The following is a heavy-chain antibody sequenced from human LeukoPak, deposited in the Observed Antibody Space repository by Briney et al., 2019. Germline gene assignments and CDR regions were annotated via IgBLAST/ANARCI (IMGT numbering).Heavy chain of an antibody. CDR2: ITGTGSST. CDR3: AKRSDGSSGFDY. CDR1: VSTLSTYW. Sequence: GGSLRLSCAASVSTLSTYWMSWVRQTPGKGLEWVSAITGTGSSTSYADSVKGRFTISRDNSKNTLYLQMNSLRAEDTALYYCAKRSDGSSGFDYWGQGTLVTVSS. J-gene: IGHJ4*02. V-gene: IGHV3-23*01. D-gene: IGHD5-18*01.